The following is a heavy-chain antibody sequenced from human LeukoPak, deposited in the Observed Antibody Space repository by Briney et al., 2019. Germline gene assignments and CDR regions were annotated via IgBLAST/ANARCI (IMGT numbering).Heavy chain of an antibody. CDR2: MYSGGST. D-gene: IGHD2-8*01. Sequence: PSETLSLTCTVSGGSISNYYWSWIRQPPGKGPEWIGYMYSGGSTNYNPSLESRVTISVDTSKNQISLKLSSVTAADTAVYYCARDTSSTSGFDYWGQGTLVTVSS. V-gene: IGHV4-59*01. CDR1: GGSISNYY. J-gene: IGHJ4*02. CDR3: ARDTSSTSGFDY.